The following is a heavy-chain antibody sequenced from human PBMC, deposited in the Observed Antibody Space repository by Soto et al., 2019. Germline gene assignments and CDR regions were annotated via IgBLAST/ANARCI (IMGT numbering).Heavy chain of an antibody. Sequence: QVQLVQSGAEVKKPGSSVKVSCKASGGTFSSYAISWVRQAPGQGLEWMGGIIHIFGTANYAQKFQGRVTITADESTSTAYMELSSLRSEDTDVYYCARVKKDYYDSSCYYYFDYWGQGTLVTVSS. V-gene: IGHV1-69*01. CDR3: ARVKKDYYDSSCYYYFDY. CDR2: IIHIFGTA. CDR1: GGTFSSYA. D-gene: IGHD3-22*01. J-gene: IGHJ4*02.